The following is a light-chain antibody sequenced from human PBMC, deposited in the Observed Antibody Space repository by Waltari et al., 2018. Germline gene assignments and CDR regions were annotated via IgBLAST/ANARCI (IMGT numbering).Light chain of an antibody. V-gene: IGKV1-39*01. CDR3: QHSFGNPPWT. J-gene: IGKJ1*01. Sequence: DIQMAQSPSSLSASIGDRVPISCRASQFINTYLNWYQHKPGEAPKLLMYDSSTLQIGVPSRFSGSGSETDFTLTISSLQPEDIATYYCQHSFGNPPWTFGRGTKV. CDR1: QFINTY. CDR2: DSS.